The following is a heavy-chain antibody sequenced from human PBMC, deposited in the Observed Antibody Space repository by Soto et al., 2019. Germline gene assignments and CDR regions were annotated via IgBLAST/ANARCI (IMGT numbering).Heavy chain of an antibody. D-gene: IGHD3-22*01. CDR1: GFTFSSYS. V-gene: IGHV3-21*01. CDR3: ARDGTAHYYDSSGPRDY. J-gene: IGHJ4*02. CDR2: ISSSSSYI. Sequence: PGGSLRLSCAASGFTFSSYSMNWVRQAPGKGLEWVSSISSSSSYIYYADSVKGRFTISRDNAKNSLYLQMNSLRAEDTAVYYCARDGTAHYYDSSGPRDYWGQGTLVTVS.